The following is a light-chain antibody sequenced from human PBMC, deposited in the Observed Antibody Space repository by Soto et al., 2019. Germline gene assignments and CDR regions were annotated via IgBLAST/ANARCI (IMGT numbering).Light chain of an antibody. CDR2: GAS. CDR1: QSVNSN. V-gene: IGKV3-15*01. J-gene: IGKJ4*01. Sequence: EIVMTQSPATLSVSPGERATLSCRVSQSVNSNLAWYQQKPGQAPRLLIYGASTRATGIPARFSGSGSGTEFTLTISSLQSEDFAFYYCQQYNNWPPLTFGGGTKVEIK. CDR3: QQYNNWPPLT.